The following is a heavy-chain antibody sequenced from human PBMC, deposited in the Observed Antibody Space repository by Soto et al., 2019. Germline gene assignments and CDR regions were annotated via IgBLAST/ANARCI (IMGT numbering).Heavy chain of an antibody. Sequence: GGSLRLXCAASGFTFSNYAVTWVRQAPGKGLEWVSTISGSGGSTYYADSVRGRFTISRDNSKNTLYLQMNSLRAEDTAVYYCAKDQGSSWYEIDYWGQGTLVTVSS. J-gene: IGHJ4*02. CDR3: AKDQGSSWYEIDY. CDR2: ISGSGGST. D-gene: IGHD6-13*01. CDR1: GFTFSNYA. V-gene: IGHV3-23*01.